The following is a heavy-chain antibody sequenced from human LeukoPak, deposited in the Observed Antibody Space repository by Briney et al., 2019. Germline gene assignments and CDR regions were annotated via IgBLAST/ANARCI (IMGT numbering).Heavy chain of an antibody. CDR2: VDHTGST. CDR1: DDSITMYY. D-gene: IGHD4-11*01. CDR3: AKSNAWDWFDP. V-gene: IGHV4-59*01. J-gene: IGHJ5*02. Sequence: SETLSLTCSVSDDSITMYYWTWIRQPPGKGLEWIGYVDHTGSTNFNPSLNGRVSISRDTSKNLFSLRLRSVTAADTAVYYCAKSNAWDWFDPWGQGTLVTVSS.